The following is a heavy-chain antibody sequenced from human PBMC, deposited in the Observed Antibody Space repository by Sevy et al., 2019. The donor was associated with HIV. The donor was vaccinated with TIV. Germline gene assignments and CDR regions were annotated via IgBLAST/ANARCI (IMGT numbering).Heavy chain of an antibody. J-gene: IGHJ6*01. V-gene: IGHV3-30*02. D-gene: IGHD2-8*01. Sequence: GGSLRLSCAASGFSLTTSDMHWVRQAPGKGLEWVAYVRNDGSNKYYADSVRDRFTISRDSPKNTLYLQMSSLRDEDTAIYYCARGRKTTEEWLEELDYCYGLDVWGQGTTVTVSS. CDR3: ARGRKTTEEWLEELDYCYGLDV. CDR1: GFSLTTSD. CDR2: VRNDGSNK.